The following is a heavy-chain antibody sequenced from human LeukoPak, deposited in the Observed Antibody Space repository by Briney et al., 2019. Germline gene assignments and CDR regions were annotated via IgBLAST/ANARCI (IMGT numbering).Heavy chain of an antibody. Sequence: GGSLRLSCAASGFTFSDYYMSWIRQAPGKGLEWVSYISSSGSTIYYADSVKGRFTISRDNAKNSLYLQMNSLRAEGTALYYCARPYDTSGYWLLGYWGQGTLVTVSS. D-gene: IGHD3-22*01. CDR2: ISSSGSTI. V-gene: IGHV3-11*01. J-gene: IGHJ4*02. CDR1: GFTFSDYY. CDR3: ARPYDTSGYWLLGY.